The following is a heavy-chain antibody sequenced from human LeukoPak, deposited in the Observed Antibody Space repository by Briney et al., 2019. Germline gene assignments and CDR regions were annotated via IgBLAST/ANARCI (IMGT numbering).Heavy chain of an antibody. J-gene: IGHJ4*02. CDR1: GGSISSSSYY. D-gene: IGHD3-22*01. Sequence: SETLSLTCTVSGGSISSSSYYWGWIRQSPGKGLEWIGSMYYIGSTYYNPSLKSRVTISVDTSKNQFSLKLSSVTAADTAVYYCARRSNYYDSSKNFDYWGQGTLVTVSS. V-gene: IGHV4-39*01. CDR2: MYYIGST. CDR3: ARRSNYYDSSKNFDY.